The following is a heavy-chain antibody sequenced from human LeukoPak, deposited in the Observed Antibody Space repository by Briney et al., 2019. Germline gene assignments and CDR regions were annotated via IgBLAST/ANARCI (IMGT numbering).Heavy chain of an antibody. CDR1: GYTFTSYG. J-gene: IGHJ5*02. D-gene: IGHD3-3*01. CDR3: ARRREATYYDFWSGYFDNWFDP. V-gene: IGHV1-18*01. Sequence: ASVKVSCKASGYTFTSYGISWVRQAPGQGLEWMGWISAYNGNTNYAQKLQGRVTMTTDTSTSTAYMELRSLRSDDTAVYYCARRREATYYDFWSGYFDNWFDPWGQGTLVTVSS. CDR2: ISAYNGNT.